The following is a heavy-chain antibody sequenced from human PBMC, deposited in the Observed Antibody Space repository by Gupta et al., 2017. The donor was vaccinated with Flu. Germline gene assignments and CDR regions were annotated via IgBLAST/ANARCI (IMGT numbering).Heavy chain of an antibody. CDR1: GYTFSAYL. Sequence: QVQLVQSGAEVKKPGASVKVSCKASGYTFSAYLIHWVRQAPGQGLEWMGWITPRSGDTNYAQNFQGRVTMTRDTPTSTAYMELDSLRSDDTAVYYCARDAGSGYNYGYRKSYFDYWGQGTLVAASS. CDR3: ARDAGSGYNYGYRKSYFDY. D-gene: IGHD5-18*01. J-gene: IGHJ4*02. CDR2: ITPRSGDT. V-gene: IGHV1-2*02.